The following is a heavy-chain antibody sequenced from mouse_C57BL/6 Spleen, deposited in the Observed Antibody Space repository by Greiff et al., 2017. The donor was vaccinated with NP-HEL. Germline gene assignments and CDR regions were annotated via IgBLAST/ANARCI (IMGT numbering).Heavy chain of an antibody. CDR2: IWSDGST. J-gene: IGHJ4*01. CDR3: ARHEGPFYYGSSDYAMDY. Sequence: VQLQESGPGLVAPSQSLSITCTVSGFSLTSYGVHWVRQPPGKGLEWLVVIWSDGSTTYNSALKSRLSISKDNSKSQVFLKMNSLQTDDTAMYYCARHEGPFYYGSSDYAMDYWGQGTSVTVSS. V-gene: IGHV2-6-1*01. D-gene: IGHD1-1*01. CDR1: GFSLTSYG.